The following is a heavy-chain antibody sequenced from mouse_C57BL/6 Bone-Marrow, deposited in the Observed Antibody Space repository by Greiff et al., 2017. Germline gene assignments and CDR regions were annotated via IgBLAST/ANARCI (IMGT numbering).Heavy chain of an antibody. V-gene: IGHV1-76*01. Sequence: VQVVESGAELVRPGASVKLSCKASGYTFTDYYINWVKQRPGQGLEWIARIYPGSGNTYYNEKFKGKATLTAEKSSSTAYMQLSSLTSEDSAVYFCARGDYYGSSYWYFDVWGTGTTVTVSS. CDR3: ARGDYYGSSYWYFDV. CDR2: IYPGSGNT. CDR1: GYTFTDYY. D-gene: IGHD1-1*01. J-gene: IGHJ1*03.